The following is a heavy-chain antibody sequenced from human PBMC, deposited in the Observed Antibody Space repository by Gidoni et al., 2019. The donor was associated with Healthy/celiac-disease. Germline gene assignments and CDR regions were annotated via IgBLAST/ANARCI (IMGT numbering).Heavy chain of an antibody. V-gene: IGHV3-23*01. Sequence: EVQLLESVGGLVQPGGSLRLSCAASGFTFSSYALSWVRQAPGKGLEWVSAISGSGGSTYYADSVKGRFTISRDNSKNTLYLQMNSLRAEDTAVYYCAKIYDFWSGFYYFDYWGQGTLVTVSS. D-gene: IGHD3-3*01. CDR2: ISGSGGST. CDR3: AKIYDFWSGFYYFDY. J-gene: IGHJ4*02. CDR1: GFTFSSYA.